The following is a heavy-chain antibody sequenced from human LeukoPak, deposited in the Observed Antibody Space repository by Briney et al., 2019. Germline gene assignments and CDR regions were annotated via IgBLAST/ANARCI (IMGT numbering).Heavy chain of an antibody. J-gene: IGHJ6*03. V-gene: IGHV3-23*01. CDR1: GFTFSTYA. D-gene: IGHD6-13*01. CDR2: ISDSGGRT. CDR3: AKETGSSYFYYMDV. Sequence: GGSLRLSCAASGFTFSTYAMSWVRQAPGKGLEWVSAISDSGGRTYYADSVKGRFTISRDDSKNTLYLQMNSLRAEDTAVFYCAKETGSSYFYYMDVWGKGTKVTVSS.